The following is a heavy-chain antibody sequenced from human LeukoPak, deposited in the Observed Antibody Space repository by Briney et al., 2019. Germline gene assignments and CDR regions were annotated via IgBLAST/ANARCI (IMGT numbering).Heavy chain of an antibody. CDR2: ISGDGVSP. J-gene: IGHJ4*02. CDR1: GFTFNNYA. Sequence: GGSLRLSCAASGFTFNNYALAWVRQTPEKGLECVSAISGDGVSPYYVDSVRGRFTISRDNSKNTLYLQMHSLYFCARDPGAFPYFFDNWGQETLVTVSS. CDR3: PYFFDN. D-gene: IGHD2/OR15-2a*01. V-gene: IGHV3-23*01.